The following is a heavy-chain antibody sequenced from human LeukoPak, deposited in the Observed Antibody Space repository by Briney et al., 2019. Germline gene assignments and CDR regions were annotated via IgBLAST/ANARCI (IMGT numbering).Heavy chain of an antibody. V-gene: IGHV3-7*01. Sequence: PGGSLRLSCAVSGFTFSTYWMNWVRQAPGKGLEWMANIKQDGSEKYYVDSVKGRFTISRDNAKNSLYLQMNSLRAEDTAVYYCARGWGSLRFWGQGTLVTVSS. CDR3: ARGWGSLRF. D-gene: IGHD3-16*01. CDR1: GFTFSTYW. J-gene: IGHJ4*02. CDR2: IKQDGSEK.